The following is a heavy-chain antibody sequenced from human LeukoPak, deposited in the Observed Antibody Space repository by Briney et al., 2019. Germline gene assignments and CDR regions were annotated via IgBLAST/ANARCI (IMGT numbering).Heavy chain of an antibody. V-gene: IGHV3-7*01. CDR3: ARDRTGQQLISRKEYYYMDV. CDR1: GFTFSSYW. D-gene: IGHD4-11*01. Sequence: GGSLRLSCAASGFTFSSYWMSWVRQAPGKGREGVANIKQDGSEKYYVDSVKGRFTISRDNAKNSVYLQMNSLRAEDTAVYYCARDRTGQQLISRKEYYYMDVWGKGTTVTISS. J-gene: IGHJ6*03. CDR2: IKQDGSEK.